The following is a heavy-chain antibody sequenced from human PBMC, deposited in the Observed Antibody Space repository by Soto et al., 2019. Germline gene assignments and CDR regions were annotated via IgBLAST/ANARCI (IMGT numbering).Heavy chain of an antibody. D-gene: IGHD3-3*01. CDR1: GGSISGTGSS. CDR3: ARAINFEFWSDSQSAYYFDY. Sequence: PSETLSLTCAVSGGSISGTGSSWSWIRQPPGGGLEWLGYIYRSGTTNYNPSLKSRVTISVHTSKNQFSLKLSSVTAADTAVYYCARAINFEFWSDSQSAYYFDYWGQGTLVTVSS. J-gene: IGHJ4*02. V-gene: IGHV4-30-2*02. CDR2: IYRSGTT.